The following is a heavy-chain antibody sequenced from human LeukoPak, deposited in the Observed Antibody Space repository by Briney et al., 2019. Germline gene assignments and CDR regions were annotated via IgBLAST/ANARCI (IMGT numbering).Heavy chain of an antibody. Sequence: PGGSLRLSCAGSGFNFDDSAMLWVRQAPGKGLEWVSGLDWNGGSIGYADSVKGRFTVSRDNAKNSLYLQINSLRVEDTAVYHCARGVPVVVSDWYFDLWGRGTLVTVSS. CDR2: LDWNGGSI. J-gene: IGHJ2*01. D-gene: IGHD3-22*01. V-gene: IGHV3-20*01. CDR3: ARGVPVVVSDWYFDL. CDR1: GFNFDDSA.